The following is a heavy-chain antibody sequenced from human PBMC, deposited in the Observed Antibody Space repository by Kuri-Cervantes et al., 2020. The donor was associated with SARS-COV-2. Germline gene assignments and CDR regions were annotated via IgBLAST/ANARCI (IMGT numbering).Heavy chain of an antibody. CDR3: ANGAPMIVVVTYDAFDI. J-gene: IGHJ3*02. Sequence: LTWAASGFTFSSYGMHWVRQAPGKGLEWVAVISYDGSNKYYADSVKGRFTISRDNSKNTLYLQMNSLRAEDTAVYYCANGAPMIVVVTYDAFDIWGQGTMVTVSS. CDR1: GFTFSSYG. D-gene: IGHD3-22*01. CDR2: ISYDGSNK. V-gene: IGHV3-30*18.